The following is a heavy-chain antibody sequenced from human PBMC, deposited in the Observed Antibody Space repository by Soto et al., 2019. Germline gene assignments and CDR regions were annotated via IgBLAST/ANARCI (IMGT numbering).Heavy chain of an antibody. CDR3: ARSIRGVVNTGIDY. Sequence: GGSLRLSCVVSGFTFSTYAMYWVRQAPGKGLEWVALISFDGSSEYYADSVKGRFTISRDNSKDTLYLQMNSLRTEDTAVFYCARSIRGVVNTGIDYWGQGTLVTVSS. J-gene: IGHJ4*02. CDR1: GFTFSTYA. CDR2: ISFDGSSE. D-gene: IGHD3-10*01. V-gene: IGHV3-30*04.